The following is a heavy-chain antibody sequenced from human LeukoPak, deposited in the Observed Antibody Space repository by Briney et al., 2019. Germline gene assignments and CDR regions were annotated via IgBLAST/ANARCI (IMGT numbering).Heavy chain of an antibody. CDR1: GGSISSYY. D-gene: IGHD2-15*01. CDR2: IYTSGST. J-gene: IGHJ4*02. V-gene: IGHV4-4*07. CDR3: ATTLGYCGGGSCHN. Sequence: SETLSLTCTVSGGSISSYYWSWIRQPAGKGLEWIGRIYTSGSTNYNPSLKSRVTMSVDKSRNQFSLKLSSVTAADTAVYYCATTLGYCGGGSCHNWGQGTLVTVSS.